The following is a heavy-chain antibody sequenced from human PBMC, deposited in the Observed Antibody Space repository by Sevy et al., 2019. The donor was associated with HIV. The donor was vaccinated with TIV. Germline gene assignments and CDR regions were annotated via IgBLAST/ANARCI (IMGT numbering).Heavy chain of an antibody. J-gene: IGHJ3*02. Sequence: GGCLRLSCAASGFTFSNAWMSWVRQAPGKGLEWIGRIKSKTDGGTTDYAAPVKGRFTISRDDSKNTLYLQMNSLKTEDTAVYYCFINTYYDDSRGYPNAFDIWGQGTMVTVSS. CDR1: GFTFSNAW. D-gene: IGHD3-22*01. CDR2: IKSKTDGGTT. CDR3: FINTYYDDSRGYPNAFDI. V-gene: IGHV3-15*01.